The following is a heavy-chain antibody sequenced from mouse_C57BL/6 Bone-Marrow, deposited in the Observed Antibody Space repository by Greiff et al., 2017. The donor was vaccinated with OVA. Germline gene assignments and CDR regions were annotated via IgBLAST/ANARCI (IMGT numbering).Heavy chain of an antibody. Sequence: EVKLQESGPGLVKPSQSLSLTCSVTGYSITSGYYWNWIRQFPGNQLEWMGYISYDGSNNYNPSLKNRISITRDTSKNQFFLKLNSVTTEDTATYYCARGIRPGYYAMDYWGQGTSVTVSS. D-gene: IGHD3-2*02. J-gene: IGHJ4*01. V-gene: IGHV3-6*01. CDR2: ISYDGSN. CDR3: ARGIRPGYYAMDY. CDR1: GYSITSGYY.